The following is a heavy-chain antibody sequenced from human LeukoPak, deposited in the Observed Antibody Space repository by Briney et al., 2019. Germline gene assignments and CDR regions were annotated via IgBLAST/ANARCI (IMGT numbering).Heavy chain of an antibody. V-gene: IGHV3-33*01. CDR3: ARAMVYYDSSSAFDI. J-gene: IGHJ3*02. D-gene: IGHD3-22*01. CDR2: IWYDGSNK. CDR1: GFTFSSHG. Sequence: PGGSLRLSCAASGFTFSSHGMHWVRQAPGKGLEWVALIWYDGSNKYYADSVKGRFTISRDNSKDTLYLQMNSLRAEDTAVYYCARAMVYYDSSSAFDIWGQGTMVTVSS.